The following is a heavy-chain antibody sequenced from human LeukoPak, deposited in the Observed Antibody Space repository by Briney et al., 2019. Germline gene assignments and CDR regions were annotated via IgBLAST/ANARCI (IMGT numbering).Heavy chain of an antibody. CDR1: GFAFYDYA. V-gene: IGHV3-23*01. CDR2: ISGGDGST. D-gene: IGHD6-13*01. CDR3: AKDHSSTWFGSFNY. J-gene: IGHJ4*02. Sequence: PGGSLRLSCAASGFAFYDYAMSWVRQPPGKGLEWVSPISGGDGSTHYADSVKGRFTISRDNSKNTLYLQMNSLRAEDTAVYYCAKDHSSTWFGSFNYWGQGTLVTVS.